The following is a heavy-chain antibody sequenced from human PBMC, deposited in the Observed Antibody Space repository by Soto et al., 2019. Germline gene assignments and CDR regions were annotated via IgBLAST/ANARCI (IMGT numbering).Heavy chain of an antibody. CDR1: GGSISSGGYY. CDR2: IYYSGST. CDR3: AADMVRGGPNWYFDL. V-gene: IGHV4-31*03. J-gene: IGHJ2*01. Sequence: QVQLQESGPGLVKPSQTLSLTCTVSGGSISSGGYYWSWIRQHPGKGLEWIGYIYYSGSTYYNPSLKRRVTISVDTSKNQFSLKLSSVTAADTAVYYCAADMVRGGPNWYFDLWGRGTLVTVSS. D-gene: IGHD3-10*01.